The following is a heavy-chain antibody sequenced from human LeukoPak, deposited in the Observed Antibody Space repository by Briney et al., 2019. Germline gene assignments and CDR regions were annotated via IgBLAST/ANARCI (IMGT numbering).Heavy chain of an antibody. V-gene: IGHV1-18*01. CDR3: ARDGPIDFYYDSSGYGGGLAFDI. D-gene: IGHD3-22*01. CDR2: ISAYNGNT. CDR1: GYTFTSYG. Sequence: ASVKVSCKASGYTFTSYGISWVRQAPGQGLEWMGWISAYNGNTNYAQKLQGRVTMTTDTSTSTAYMELRSLRSDDTAVYYCARDGPIDFYYDSSGYGGGLAFDIWGQGTMVTVSS. J-gene: IGHJ3*02.